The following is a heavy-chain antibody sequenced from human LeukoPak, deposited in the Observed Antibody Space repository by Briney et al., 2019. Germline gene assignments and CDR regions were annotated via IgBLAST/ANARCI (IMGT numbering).Heavy chain of an antibody. CDR2: INHSGST. V-gene: IGHV4-34*01. J-gene: IGHJ6*03. Sequence: SETPSLTCAVYGGSFSGYYWSWIRQPPGKGLEWIGEINHSGSTNYNPSLKSRVTISVDTSKNQFSLKLSSVTAADTAVYYCARHRRRGYCSSTSCVDTPYYYYYYYMDVWGKGTTVTVSS. CDR1: GGSFSGYY. D-gene: IGHD2-2*01. CDR3: ARHRRRGYCSSTSCVDTPYYYYYYYMDV.